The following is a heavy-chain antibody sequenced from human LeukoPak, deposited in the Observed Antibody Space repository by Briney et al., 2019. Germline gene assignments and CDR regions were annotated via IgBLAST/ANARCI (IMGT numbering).Heavy chain of an antibody. Sequence: GASVKVSCKASGGTFSSYAISWVRQAPGQGLEWMGRIIPIFGIANYAQKFQGRVTITADKSTSTAYMELSSLRSEDTAVYYCAGGPVDGYNSYFDYWGQGTPVTVSS. CDR1: GGTFSSYA. V-gene: IGHV1-69*04. CDR2: IIPIFGIA. J-gene: IGHJ4*02. D-gene: IGHD5-24*01. CDR3: AGGPVDGYNSYFDY.